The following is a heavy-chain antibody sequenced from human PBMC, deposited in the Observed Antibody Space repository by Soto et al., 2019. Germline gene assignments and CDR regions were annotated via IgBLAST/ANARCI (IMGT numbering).Heavy chain of an antibody. J-gene: IGHJ4*02. CDR3: AKDYLPGYTMMTDY. CDR1: GFTFSSYA. Sequence: GGSLRLSCAASGFTFSSYAMSWVRQAPGKGLEWVSAISGSGGSTYYADSVKGRFTISRDNSKNTLYLQMNSLRAEDTAVYYCAKDYLPGYTMMTDYWGQGTLVTVSS. D-gene: IGHD3-22*01. V-gene: IGHV3-23*01. CDR2: ISGSGGST.